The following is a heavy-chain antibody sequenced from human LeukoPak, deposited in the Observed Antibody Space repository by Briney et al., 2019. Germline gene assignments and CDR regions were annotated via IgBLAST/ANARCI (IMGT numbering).Heavy chain of an antibody. D-gene: IGHD3/OR15-3a*01. V-gene: IGHV4-34*01. CDR2: INHSGST. CDR3: ASPRNVLGTGEFQH. CDR1: GGSFSGYN. J-gene: IGHJ1*01. Sequence: PSETLSFTGAGYGGSFSGYNWSWIRQPPGKGLEWIGEINHSGSTNYNPSLKSLATISVDTSKNQYSLKMRSVTAADTAVYYCASPRNVLGTGEFQHWGHGTLVTVSS.